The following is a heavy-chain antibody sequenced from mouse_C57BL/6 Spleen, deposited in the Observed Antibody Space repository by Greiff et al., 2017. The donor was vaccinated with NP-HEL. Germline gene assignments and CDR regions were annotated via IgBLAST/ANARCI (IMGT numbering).Heavy chain of an antibody. Sequence: EVKLMESGPELVKPGASVKISCKASGYSFTDYNMNWVKQSNGKSLEWIGVINPNYGTTSYNQKFKGKATLTVDQSSSTAYMQLNSLTSEDSAVYYCARSGGLRRREYYFDYWGQGTTLTVSS. D-gene: IGHD2-4*01. CDR3: ARSGGLRRREYYFDY. CDR2: INPNYGTT. J-gene: IGHJ2*01. V-gene: IGHV1-39*01. CDR1: GYSFTDYN.